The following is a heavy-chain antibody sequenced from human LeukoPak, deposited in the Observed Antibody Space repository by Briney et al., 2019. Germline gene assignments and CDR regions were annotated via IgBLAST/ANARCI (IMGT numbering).Heavy chain of an antibody. V-gene: IGHV4-39*01. CDR3: ARHRPVDSSGYLFDY. CDR2: IYYSGST. CDR1: GGSISSSSYY. Sequence: SETLSLSCTVSGGSISSSSYYWGWIRQPPGKGLEWIGSIYYSGSTNYNPSLKSRVTISVDTSKNQFSLKLSSVTAEDTAVYYCARHRPVDSSGYLFDYWGQGTLVTVSS. J-gene: IGHJ4*02. D-gene: IGHD3-22*01.